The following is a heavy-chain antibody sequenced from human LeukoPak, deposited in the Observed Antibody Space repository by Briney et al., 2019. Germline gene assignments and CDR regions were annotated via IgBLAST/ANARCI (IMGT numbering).Heavy chain of an antibody. CDR1: GGSISSYY. J-gene: IGHJ4*02. Sequence: SETLSLTCTVSGGSISSYYRSWIRQPPGKGLEWIGYIYYSGSTNYNPSLKSRVTISVDTSKNQFSLKLSSVTAADTAVYYCARARGRYYYDSSGYYPPYYFDYWGQGTLVTVSS. V-gene: IGHV4-59*01. D-gene: IGHD3-22*01. CDR2: IYYSGST. CDR3: ARARGRYYYDSSGYYPPYYFDY.